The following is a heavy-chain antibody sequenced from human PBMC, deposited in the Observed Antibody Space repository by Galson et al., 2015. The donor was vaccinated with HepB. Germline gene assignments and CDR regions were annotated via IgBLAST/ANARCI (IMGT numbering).Heavy chain of an antibody. Sequence: SLRLSCAASGFTFSNAWMSWVRQAPGKGLEWVGRIKSKTDGGTTDYAAPVKGRFTISRDDSKNTLYLQMNSLKTEDTAVYYCTTDRDGGSSGYYYVTYFQHWGQGTLVTVSS. CDR2: IKSKTDGGTT. CDR3: TTDRDGGSSGYYYVTYFQH. J-gene: IGHJ1*01. CDR1: GFTFSNAW. D-gene: IGHD3-22*01. V-gene: IGHV3-15*01.